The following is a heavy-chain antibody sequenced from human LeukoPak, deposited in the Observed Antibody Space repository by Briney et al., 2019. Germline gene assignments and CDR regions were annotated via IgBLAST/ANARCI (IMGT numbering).Heavy chain of an antibody. CDR2: INPNSGGT. V-gene: IGHV1-2*02. Sequence: ASVKVSCKASGYTFTGYYMHWVRQAPGQGLEWMGWINPNSGGTNYAQKFQGRVTMTRDTSISTAYMELSRLRSDDTAVYYCARDGYYDSSGYYYPYFDYRGQGTLVTVSS. CDR3: ARDGYYDSSGYYYPYFDY. D-gene: IGHD3-22*01. CDR1: GYTFTGYY. J-gene: IGHJ4*02.